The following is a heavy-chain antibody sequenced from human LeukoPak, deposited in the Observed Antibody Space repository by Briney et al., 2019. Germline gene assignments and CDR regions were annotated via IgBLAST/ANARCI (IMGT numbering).Heavy chain of an antibody. J-gene: IGHJ4*02. CDR2: ISGRASKI. CDR1: GFSFSDYD. V-gene: IGHV3-21*01. Sequence: GGSLTCSASASGFSFSDYDMDWFRQAPGMGLKGITSISGRASKIYEGDSVKSRFSISRDNAMNSVFLQMNSLGVDDTAVYYCGRAFPPLRTASAGDLWGQGTLVTVSS. CDR3: GRAFPPLRTASAGDL. D-gene: IGHD3-16*01.